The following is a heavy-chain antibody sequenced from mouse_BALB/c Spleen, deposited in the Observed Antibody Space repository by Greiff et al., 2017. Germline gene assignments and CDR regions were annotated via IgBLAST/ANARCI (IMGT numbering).Heavy chain of an antibody. D-gene: IGHD2-2*01. Sequence: VQLQQSGAELVRPGTSVKISCKASGYTFTNYWLGWVKQRPGHGLEWIGDIYPGGGYTNYNEKFKGKATLTADTSSSTAYMQLSSLTSEDSAVYFCARGGGYDGFFAYWGQGTLVTVSA. CDR2: IYPGGGYT. J-gene: IGHJ3*01. V-gene: IGHV1-63*02. CDR1: GYTFTNYW. CDR3: ARGGGYDGFFAY.